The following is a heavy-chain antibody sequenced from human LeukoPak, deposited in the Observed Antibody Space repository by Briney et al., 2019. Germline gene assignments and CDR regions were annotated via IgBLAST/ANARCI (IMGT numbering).Heavy chain of an antibody. CDR2: INPNSGGT. J-gene: IGHJ4*02. Sequence: ASVKVSCKASGYTFTGYYMHWVRQAPGQGLEWMGWINPNSGGTNYAQKFQGRVTMTRDTSISTAYMELSRMRSDDTAVYYCARVREITGTTGLGYWGQGTLVTVSS. V-gene: IGHV1-2*02. CDR3: ARVREITGTTGLGY. D-gene: IGHD1-7*01. CDR1: GYTFTGYY.